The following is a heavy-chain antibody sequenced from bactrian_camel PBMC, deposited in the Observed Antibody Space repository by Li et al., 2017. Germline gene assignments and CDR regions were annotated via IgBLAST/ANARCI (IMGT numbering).Heavy chain of an antibody. CDR3: AALSSSSGGRFAWCSDF. CDR1: RSSLSSFC. V-gene: IGHV3S1*01. CDR2: LRRDGTT. D-gene: IGHD1*01. J-gene: IGHJ4*01. Sequence: HVQLVESGGGLVQPGGSLRLSCIGSRSSLSSFCMGWFRQAPGKEENLVSLRRDGTTVYSDSVKGRFTISQDRTKNILYLQMNDLKDEDTGMYYCAALSSSSGGRFAWCSDFRGQGTQVTVS.